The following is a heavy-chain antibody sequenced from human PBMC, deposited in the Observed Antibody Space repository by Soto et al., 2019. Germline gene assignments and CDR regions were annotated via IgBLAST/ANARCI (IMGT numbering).Heavy chain of an antibody. V-gene: IGHV3-30*18. CDR2: ISYDGSNT. CDR3: AKEGGLSGSYYISSSYYFDY. Sequence: GGSLRLSCVASGFTFSSYGMHWVRQAPGKGLEWVAIISYDGSNTYYADSVKGRFTTSRDNSKNTLYLQMNSLRAEDTSVYYCAKEGGLSGSYYISSSYYFDYWGQGTLVTVS. D-gene: IGHD1-26*01. J-gene: IGHJ4*02. CDR1: GFTFSSYG.